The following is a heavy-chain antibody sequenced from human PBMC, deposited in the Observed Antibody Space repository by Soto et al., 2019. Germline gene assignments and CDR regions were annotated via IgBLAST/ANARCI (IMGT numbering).Heavy chain of an antibody. CDR3: ARNRGYYGSGSLFDP. Sequence: PSETLSLTCTVSGGSISRYYWSWIRQPPGKGLEWIGYIYYSGSTNYHPSLKGRVTISVDTSKNQISLKVSSLTAADTAVYYCARNRGYYGSGSLFDPWGQGTLVTVSS. D-gene: IGHD3-10*01. CDR2: IYYSGST. V-gene: IGHV4-59*01. J-gene: IGHJ5*02. CDR1: GGSISRYY.